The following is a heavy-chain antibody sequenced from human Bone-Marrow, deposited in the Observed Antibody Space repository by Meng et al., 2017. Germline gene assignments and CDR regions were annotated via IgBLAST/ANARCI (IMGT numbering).Heavy chain of an antibody. J-gene: IGHJ6*02. Sequence: GESLKIPCAASGFTLSTYGMNWVRQAPGKGLEGVSYISSSGSTIYYADSVKGRFTISRDNAKNSLYLQMNSLRAEDTAVYYCATSHCNGGSCFPGDYYYYGMDVWGQGTTVTVSS. V-gene: IGHV3-48*03. CDR1: GFTLSTYG. CDR2: ISSSGSTI. CDR3: ATSHCNGGSCFPGDYYYYGMDV. D-gene: IGHD2-15*01.